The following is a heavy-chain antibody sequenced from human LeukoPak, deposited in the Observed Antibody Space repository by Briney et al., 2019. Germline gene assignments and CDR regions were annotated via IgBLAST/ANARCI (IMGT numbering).Heavy chain of an antibody. CDR1: GFTFSRYW. CDR3: ARESFAARWD. V-gene: IGHV3-7*01. Sequence: GGSLRLSCAASGFTFSRYWMSWVRQAPGKGLEWVANIKQDGSEKDYVDSVKGRFTISRDNAKNSLYLQMNSLAAEDTAVYYCARESFAARWDWGQGTLVTVSS. CDR2: IKQDGSEK. D-gene: IGHD6-6*01. J-gene: IGHJ4*02.